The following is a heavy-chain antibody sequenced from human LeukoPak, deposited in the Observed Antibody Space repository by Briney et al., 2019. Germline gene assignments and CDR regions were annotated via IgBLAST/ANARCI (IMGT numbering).Heavy chain of an antibody. J-gene: IGHJ6*02. CDR3: ARDGVTINGMDV. D-gene: IGHD3-10*01. CDR1: GGTFSSYA. CDR2: IIPILGIA. Sequence: SVKVSCKASGGTFSSYAISWVRQAPGQGLEWMGRIIPILGIANYAQKFQGRVTITADKSTSTAYMELSSLRSEDTAVYYCARDGVTINGMDVWGQGTTVTVSS. V-gene: IGHV1-69*04.